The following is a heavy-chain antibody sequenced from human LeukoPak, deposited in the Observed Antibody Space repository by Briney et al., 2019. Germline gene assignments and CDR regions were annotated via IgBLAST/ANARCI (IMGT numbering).Heavy chain of an antibody. CDR1: GYDFSKYY. V-gene: IGHV5-51*01. Sequence: AGESLKISCKGSGYDFSKYYIGGVRQMPGGGLEWMAVFYPGNSISTYSPSFQGQVTMSVDTSITTAYLQWGSLEASATAIYYCATHWRVNVGWDDSGGYWGQGTLVTVSS. CDR3: ATHWRVNVGWDDSGGY. J-gene: IGHJ4*02. CDR2: FYPGNSIS. D-gene: IGHD3-10*01.